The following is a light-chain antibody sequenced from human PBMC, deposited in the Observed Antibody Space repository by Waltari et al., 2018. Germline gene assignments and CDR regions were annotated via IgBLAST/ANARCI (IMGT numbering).Light chain of an antibody. CDR1: QSISSY. Sequence: DIQMTQSPSSLSASVGARVTITCRASQSISSYLNLYQQKPGKAPKLLFYAASSWQSRVPSRFSGSGSGRDLTLSLSALQPEEFAAHCCQQSYSAAWPLGHGTQVEIQ. CDR2: AAS. CDR3: QQSYSAAWP. V-gene: IGKV1-39*01. J-gene: IGKJ1*01.